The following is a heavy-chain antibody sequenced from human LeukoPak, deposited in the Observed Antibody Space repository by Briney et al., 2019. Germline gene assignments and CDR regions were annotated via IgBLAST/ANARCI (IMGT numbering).Heavy chain of an antibody. D-gene: IGHD3-16*01. CDR2: IYYSGST. V-gene: IGHV4-39*07. Sequence: SETLSLTCTVSGGSISSSSYYWGWIRQPPGKGLEWIGSIYYSGSTYYNPSLKSRVTMSVDTSKNQFSLKLSSVTAADTAVYYCAREVNPGGGYPYYFDYWGQGTLVTVSS. CDR1: GGSISSSSYY. J-gene: IGHJ4*02. CDR3: AREVNPGGGYPYYFDY.